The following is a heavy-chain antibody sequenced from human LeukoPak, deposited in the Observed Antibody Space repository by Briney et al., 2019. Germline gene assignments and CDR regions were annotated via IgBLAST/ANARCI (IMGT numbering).Heavy chain of an antibody. CDR2: TNNDGSST. CDR1: GVSLSTYC. V-gene: IGHV3-74*01. J-gene: IGHJ4*02. D-gene: IGHD6-6*01. CDR3: TKGSYGSSTH. Sequence: GGSLRLSCAASGVSLSTYCMHWVRQTPGKGLEWVSRTNNDGSSTTYADSVKGRFTISRDNAKNTLYLQMNSLRAEDTAVYYWTKGSYGSSTHWGQGTPVTASS.